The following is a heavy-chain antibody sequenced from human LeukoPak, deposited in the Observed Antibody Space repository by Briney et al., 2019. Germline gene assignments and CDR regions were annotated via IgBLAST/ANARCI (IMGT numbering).Heavy chain of an antibody. D-gene: IGHD2-2*01. CDR2: TYYRSKWFN. CDR3: ARGTRNAFDS. Sequence: SQTLSLTCVISGDGVSTNNAAAWNWFRQSPSRGLEWLGRTYYRSKWFNEYAISVKSRILINGDTFRNQFSLQLNSVTPEDTATYYCARGTRNAFDSWGQGTLVTVSS. V-gene: IGHV6-1*01. CDR1: GDGVSTNNAAA. J-gene: IGHJ4*02.